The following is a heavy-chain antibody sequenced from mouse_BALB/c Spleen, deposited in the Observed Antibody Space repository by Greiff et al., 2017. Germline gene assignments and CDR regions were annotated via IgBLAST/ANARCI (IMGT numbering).Heavy chain of an antibody. Sequence: VKVVESGPGLVAPSQSLSITCTVSGFSLTSYGVHWVRQPPGKGLEWLGVIWAGGSTNYNSALMSRLSISKDNSKSQVFLKMNSLQTDDTAMYYCARDGGYYGNYFDCWGQGTTLTVSS. CDR2: IWAGGST. J-gene: IGHJ2*01. CDR3: ARDGGYYGNYFDC. V-gene: IGHV2-9*02. D-gene: IGHD2-1*01. CDR1: GFSLTSYG.